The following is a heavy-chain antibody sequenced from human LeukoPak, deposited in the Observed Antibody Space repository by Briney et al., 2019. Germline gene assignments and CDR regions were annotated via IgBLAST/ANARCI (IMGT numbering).Heavy chain of an antibody. CDR2: INPNGGST. J-gene: IGHJ4*02. CDR3: ARESLIVGASSDFDY. Sequence: EASVKVSCKASGYTFTSYYMHWVRQAPGQGLEWMGIINPNGGSTSYAQKFQGRVTMTRDTSTSTVYMELSSLRSEDTAVYYCARESLIVGASSDFDYWGQGTLVTVSS. D-gene: IGHD1-26*01. V-gene: IGHV1-46*01. CDR1: GYTFTSYY.